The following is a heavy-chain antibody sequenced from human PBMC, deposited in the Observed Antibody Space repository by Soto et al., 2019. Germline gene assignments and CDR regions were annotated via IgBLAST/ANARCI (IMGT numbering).Heavy chain of an antibody. V-gene: IGHV3-30*18. J-gene: IGHJ3*02. CDR3: AKDAGFSMIVPDASDI. CDR1: GFTFSSYG. Sequence: GGSLRLSCAASGFTFSSYGMHWVRQAPGKGLEWVAVISYDGSNKYYADSVKGRFTISRDNSKNTLYLQMNSLRAEDTAVYYCAKDAGFSMIVPDASDIWGQGTMVTVSS. D-gene: IGHD3-22*01. CDR2: ISYDGSNK.